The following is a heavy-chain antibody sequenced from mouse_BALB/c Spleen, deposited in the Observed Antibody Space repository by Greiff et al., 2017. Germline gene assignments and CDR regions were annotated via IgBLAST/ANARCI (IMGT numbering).Heavy chain of an antibody. Sequence: VQLVESGAELVRPGSSVKISCKASGYAFSSYWLNWVKQRPGQGLEWIGQIYPGDGDTNYNGKFKGKATLTADKSSSTAYMQLSSLTSEDSAVYFCARSFSYYGSSYWFAYWGQGTLVTVSA. CDR1: GYAFSSYW. J-gene: IGHJ3*01. CDR2: IYPGDGDT. V-gene: IGHV1-80*01. CDR3: ARSFSYYGSSYWFAY. D-gene: IGHD1-1*01.